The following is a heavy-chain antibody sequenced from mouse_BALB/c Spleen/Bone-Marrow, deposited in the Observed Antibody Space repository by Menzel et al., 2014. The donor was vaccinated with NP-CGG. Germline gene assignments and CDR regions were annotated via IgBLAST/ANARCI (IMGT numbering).Heavy chain of an antibody. CDR1: GYAFTDYL. V-gene: IGHV1-54*01. CDR2: INPGSGST. Sequence: QVQLKHSGAELVRPGTSVKVSCKASGYAFTDYLMEWLKQRPGPGLEWIGVINPGSGSTNYNEKFKDKATLTADKSSSTAYMQLSSLTSDDSAVYFCARYDGYFDYWGQGTILTVSS. D-gene: IGHD2-3*01. J-gene: IGHJ2*01. CDR3: ARYDGYFDY.